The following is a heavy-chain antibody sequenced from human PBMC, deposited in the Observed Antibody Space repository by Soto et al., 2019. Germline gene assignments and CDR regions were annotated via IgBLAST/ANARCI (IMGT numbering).Heavy chain of an antibody. CDR3: ARDRGDYVFWSGTGGDCDF. D-gene: IGHD3-3*01. CDR1: GGSISSGGYY. V-gene: IGHV4-31*03. J-gene: IGHJ4*02. Sequence: QVQLQESGPGLVKPSQTLSLTCTGSGGSISSGGYYWSWLRQHPGKGPEWIGYIFYSGTTYYNPSLTSRTAISVEASKDQFFLNLWSVTVADTAVYYCARDRGDYVFWSGTGGDCDFWGQGILVTVSS. CDR2: IFYSGTT.